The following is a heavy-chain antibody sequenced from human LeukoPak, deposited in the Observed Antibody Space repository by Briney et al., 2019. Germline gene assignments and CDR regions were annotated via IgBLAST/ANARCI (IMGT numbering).Heavy chain of an antibody. CDR1: GGSFSGYF. CDR2: VNHRGFS. CDR3: ARDPANYYFDY. Sequence: SETLSLTCAVYGGSFSGYFWSWLRQPPGKGLEWIGEVNHRGFSMYKSSLKTRVTISVDTSKNQFSLKLSSVTAADTAVYYCARDPANYYFDYWGQGTLVTVSS. J-gene: IGHJ4*02. V-gene: IGHV4-34*01. D-gene: IGHD1-7*01.